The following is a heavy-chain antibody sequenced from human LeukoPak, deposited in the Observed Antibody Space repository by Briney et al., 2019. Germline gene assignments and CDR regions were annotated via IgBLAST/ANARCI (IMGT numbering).Heavy chain of an antibody. J-gene: IGHJ4*02. CDR1: GFTFSTSA. D-gene: IGHD3-9*01. CDR3: ARDPLRYLRVGHYDY. V-gene: IGHV3-21*01. Sequence: GGSLRLSCAASGFTFSTSAMNWVRQVPGKGLEWVSSIDLDSSHIYYAASVRGRFTISRDNARNSVYLQMNSLRVEDTAVYYCARDPLRYLRVGHYDYWGQGTLVAVSS. CDR2: IDLDSSHI.